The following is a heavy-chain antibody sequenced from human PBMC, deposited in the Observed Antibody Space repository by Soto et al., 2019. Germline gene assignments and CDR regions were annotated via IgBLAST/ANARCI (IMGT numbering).Heavy chain of an antibody. CDR1: GFTFSNYA. CDR3: AKQYSSSY. CDR2: ITNDGGDT. J-gene: IGHJ4*02. Sequence: GGSLRLSCAASGFTFSNYAMTWVRQAPGEGLEWVAVITNDGGDTLHADSVKGRFTISRDNSKNTLYLQMNSLRAEDTAVYYCAKQYSSSYWGQGTLVTVSS. V-gene: IGHV3-23*01. D-gene: IGHD6-13*01.